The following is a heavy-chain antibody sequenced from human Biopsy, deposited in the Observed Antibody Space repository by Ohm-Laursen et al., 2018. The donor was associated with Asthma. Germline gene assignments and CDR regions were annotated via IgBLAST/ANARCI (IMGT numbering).Heavy chain of an antibody. CDR3: ARMISYYHEMRAPFFDY. CDR2: INTNTGNP. D-gene: IGHD3-22*01. V-gene: IGHV7-4-1*02. Sequence: ASVKVSYKASGYTVTRYAINWVRQAPGQGLEWMGWINTNTGNPTYAQGFTGRFVFSLDTSVNTAHLQISSLKAEDTAVYYCARMISYYHEMRAPFFDYWGQGTTVTVSS. J-gene: IGHJ4*03. CDR1: GYTVTRYA.